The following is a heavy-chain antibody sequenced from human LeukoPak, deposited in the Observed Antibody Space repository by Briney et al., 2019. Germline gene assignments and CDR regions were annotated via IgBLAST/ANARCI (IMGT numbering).Heavy chain of an antibody. Sequence: GGSLRLSCAASGCTFSSYAMSWVRQAPGKGLEWVSAISGSGGSTYYADSVKGRFTISRDNSKNTLYLQMNSLRAEDTAVYYCARGACSGGDCYPDYWGQGTLVTVSS. J-gene: IGHJ4*02. CDR2: ISGSGGST. CDR1: GCTFSSYA. D-gene: IGHD2-21*02. CDR3: ARGACSGGDCYPDY. V-gene: IGHV3-23*01.